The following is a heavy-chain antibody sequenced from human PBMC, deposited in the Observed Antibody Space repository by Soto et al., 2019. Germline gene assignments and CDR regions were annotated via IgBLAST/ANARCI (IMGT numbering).Heavy chain of an antibody. V-gene: IGHV1-2*04. CDR3: ARGGPGTYYDFWSGLYDY. D-gene: IGHD3-3*01. CDR1: GYTFTGYY. CDR2: INPNSGGT. J-gene: IGHJ4*02. Sequence: GASVKVSCKASGYTFTGYYMHWVRQAPGQGLEWMGWINPNSGGTNYAQKFQGWVTMTRDTSISTAYMELSRLRSDDTAVYYCARGGPGTYYDFWSGLYDYWGQGTLVTVSS.